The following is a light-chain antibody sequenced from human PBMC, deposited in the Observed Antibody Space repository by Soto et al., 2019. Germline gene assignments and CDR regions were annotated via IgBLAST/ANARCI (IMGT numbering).Light chain of an antibody. CDR1: QSVYSSY. J-gene: IGKJ5*01. CDR2: GAS. Sequence: ESVLTQSPGTPSLSPGERATLCSRASQSVYSSYLAWYQQKPGQAPRLLIYGASSRATAIPDRFSGSGSGRYFSLNITRLEPEDSAVYCCQQYGTSPPISFGQGTRLEI. V-gene: IGKV3-20*01. CDR3: QQYGTSPPIS.